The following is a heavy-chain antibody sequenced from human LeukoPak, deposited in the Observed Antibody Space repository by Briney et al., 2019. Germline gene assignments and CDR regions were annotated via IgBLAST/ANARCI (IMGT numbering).Heavy chain of an antibody. J-gene: IGHJ4*02. CDR1: GFIFSSYG. V-gene: IGHV3-30*18. Sequence: GGSLRLSCAASGFIFSSYGMHWVRQAPGKGLEWVAVISFDGSNKYYADSVKGRFTISRDNSRNTLSLQMSSLRVEDTALYYCTKDLRYYYADNHSEMDEHDYWGQGTLVTVSS. CDR3: TKDLRYYYADNHSEMDEHDY. CDR2: ISFDGSNK. D-gene: IGHD4-23*01.